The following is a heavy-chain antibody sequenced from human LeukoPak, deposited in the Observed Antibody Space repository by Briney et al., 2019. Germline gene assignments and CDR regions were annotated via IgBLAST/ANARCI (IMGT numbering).Heavy chain of an antibody. CDR1: GGSISSGDYY. Sequence: SETLSLTWTVSGGSISSGDYYWSWIRQPPGKGLEWIGYIFYTGSTYYNPSLKSRVTISVDTSKNQFSLKLSSVTAADTAVYYCASLTVTTFGGFWGQGTLVTVSS. J-gene: IGHJ4*02. CDR3: ASLTVTTFGGF. D-gene: IGHD3-16*01. CDR2: IFYTGST. V-gene: IGHV4-30-4*08.